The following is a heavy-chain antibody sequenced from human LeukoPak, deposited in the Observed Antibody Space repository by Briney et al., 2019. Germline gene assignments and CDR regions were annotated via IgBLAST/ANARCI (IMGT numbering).Heavy chain of an antibody. V-gene: IGHV5-51*01. D-gene: IGHD2-15*01. CDR3: ARLSYSHAPGD. Sequence: GESLKISCKGSGYSFNSYWIGWVRQMPGEGLEWMGMIYPGDSDTRYSPSFQGQVTTSADKSISTAYLQWSSLKASDTAMYFCARLSYSHAPGDWGQGTLVTVSS. J-gene: IGHJ4*02. CDR1: GYSFNSYW. CDR2: IYPGDSDT.